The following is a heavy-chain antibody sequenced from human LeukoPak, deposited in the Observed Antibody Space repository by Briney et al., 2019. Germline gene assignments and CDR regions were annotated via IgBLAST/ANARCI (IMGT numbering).Heavy chain of an antibody. CDR3: AKDLQTIAARTSFDY. Sequence: GGSLRLSCAASGFTFSSYGMHWVRQAPGKGLEWVAVISYDGSNKYYADSVKGRFTISRDNSKNTLYLQMNSLRAEDTAVYYCAKDLQTIAARTSFDYWGRGTLVTVSS. V-gene: IGHV3-30*18. CDR2: ISYDGSNK. D-gene: IGHD6-6*01. CDR1: GFTFSSYG. J-gene: IGHJ4*02.